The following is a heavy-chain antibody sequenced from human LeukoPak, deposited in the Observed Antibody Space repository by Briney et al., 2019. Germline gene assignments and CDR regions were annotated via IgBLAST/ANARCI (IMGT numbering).Heavy chain of an antibody. CDR3: ARTSARGAQFDY. J-gene: IGHJ4*02. Sequence: PSETLSLTCTVSGGSISNYYWSWIRQPAGMGLEWIGRIYASGSTNYNPSLKSRVTMSVDTSNIQFSLNLSSVTAADTAVYYCARTSARGAQFDYWGQGTLVTVSS. CDR1: GGSISNYY. V-gene: IGHV4-4*07. CDR2: IYASGST. D-gene: IGHD3-10*01.